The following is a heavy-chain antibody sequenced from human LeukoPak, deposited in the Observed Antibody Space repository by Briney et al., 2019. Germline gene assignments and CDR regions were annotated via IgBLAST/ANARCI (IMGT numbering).Heavy chain of an antibody. CDR2: IYTAGST. Sequence: PSETLSLTCTVSGGSVTRSGYYWSWIRQRPGKGLEWIGCIYTAGSTDYNASLKSRLSISVDTSKNQFSLRLTSVTAADTAVYYCARVKDFAVVEAESRGLEETLDVWGQGTMVTVSS. J-gene: IGHJ3*01. CDR1: GGSVTRSGYY. D-gene: IGHD2-15*01. V-gene: IGHV4-31*03. CDR3: ARVKDFAVVEAESRGLEETLDV.